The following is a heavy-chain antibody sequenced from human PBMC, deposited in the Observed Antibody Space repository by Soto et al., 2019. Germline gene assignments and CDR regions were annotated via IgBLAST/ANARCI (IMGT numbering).Heavy chain of an antibody. J-gene: IGHJ4*02. Sequence: SETLSLTCTVSGGSISSGGYYWSWIRQHPGTGLEWIGHNSYSGSTIHNPSLKTRVTFSVDTSKNQFSLKLSSVIAADTAVYYCARERDYFDSIVYYHYIDYWGRGTLVTVSS. CDR3: ARERDYFDSIVYYHYIDY. CDR2: NSYSGST. V-gene: IGHV4-30-4*01. D-gene: IGHD3-10*01. CDR1: GGSISSGGYY.